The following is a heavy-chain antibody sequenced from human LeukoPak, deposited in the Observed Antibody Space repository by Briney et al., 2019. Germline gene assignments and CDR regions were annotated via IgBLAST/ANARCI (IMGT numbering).Heavy chain of an antibody. CDR3: ARDGVRGFTATTPFDY. Sequence: GGSLRLSCAASGITFSSYSMNWVREAPGKGLEWVSSISSSGNNIYYADSVKGRFTISRDNAKNSLSLQMNSLRVEDTAVYYCARDGVRGFTATTPFDYWGPGTLVTVSS. CDR2: ISSSGNNI. V-gene: IGHV3-21*01. CDR1: GITFSSYS. J-gene: IGHJ4*02. D-gene: IGHD4-17*01.